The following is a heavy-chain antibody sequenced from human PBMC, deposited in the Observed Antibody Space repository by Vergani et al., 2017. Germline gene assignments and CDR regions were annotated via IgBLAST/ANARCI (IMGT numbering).Heavy chain of an antibody. J-gene: IGHJ5*02. Sequence: QVQLQESGPGLEQPSQTLSLTCTVSGGSISSGSYYWSWIRQPAGKGLEWIGRIYTSGSTNYNPSLKSRVTISVDTSKNQFSLKLSSVTAADTAVYYCASSPKGTRGWFDPWGQGTLVTVSS. V-gene: IGHV4-61*02. CDR2: IYTSGST. CDR3: ASSPKGTRGWFDP. D-gene: IGHD1-1*01. CDR1: GGSISSGSYY.